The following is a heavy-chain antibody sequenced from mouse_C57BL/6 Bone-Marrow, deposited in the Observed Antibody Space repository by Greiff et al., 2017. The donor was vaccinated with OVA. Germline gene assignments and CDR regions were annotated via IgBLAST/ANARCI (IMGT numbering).Heavy chain of an antibody. J-gene: IGHJ1*03. Sequence: EVQLQQSGPELVKPGASVKIPCKASGYTFTDYNMDWVKQSHGKSLEWIGDINPNNGGTIYNQKFKGKATLTVDKSSSTAYMELRSLTSEDTAVYYCARSPYYYGSSYGDWYFDVWGTGTTVTVSS. CDR1: GYTFTDYN. V-gene: IGHV1-18*01. CDR2: INPNNGGT. D-gene: IGHD1-1*01. CDR3: ARSPYYYGSSYGDWYFDV.